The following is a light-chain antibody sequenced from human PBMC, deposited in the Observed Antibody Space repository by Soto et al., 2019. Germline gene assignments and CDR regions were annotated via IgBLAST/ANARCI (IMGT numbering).Light chain of an antibody. CDR1: SSDVGTYNF. V-gene: IGLV2-23*01. J-gene: IGLJ1*01. CDR2: DAD. CDR3: CSYAGSINYV. Sequence: QSALTQPASVSGSPGQSITISCTGTSSDVGTYNFVSWYQQHPGKVPTLMIYDADKRPSGVSNRFSGSKSGNTASLTISGLQAEDEADYYCCSYAGSINYVFGTGTKLTVL.